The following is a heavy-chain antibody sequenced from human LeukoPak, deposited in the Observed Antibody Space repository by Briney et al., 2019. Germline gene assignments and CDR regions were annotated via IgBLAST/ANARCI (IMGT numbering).Heavy chain of an antibody. CDR2: IIPILGIA. J-gene: IGHJ4*02. V-gene: IGHV1-69*04. CDR1: GGTFSSYA. D-gene: IGHD4-11*01. Sequence: SVKVSCTASGGTFSSYAISWVRQAPGQGLEWMGRIIPILGIANYAQKFQGRATITADKSTSTAYMELSSLRSEDTAVYYCAREGGTVTTVGDGYWGQGTLVTVSS. CDR3: AREGGTVTTVGDGY.